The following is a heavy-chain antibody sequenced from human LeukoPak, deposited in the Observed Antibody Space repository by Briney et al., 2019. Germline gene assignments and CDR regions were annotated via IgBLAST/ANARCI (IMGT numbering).Heavy chain of an antibody. D-gene: IGHD3-10*01. CDR3: ARDRRGVEGSGSYYYYMDV. J-gene: IGHJ6*03. CDR2: IYTSGST. V-gene: IGHV4-4*07. Sequence: SETLSLTCTVSGGSISSYYWSWIRQPAGKGLEWIGRIYTSGSTNYNPSLKSRVTMSVDTSKNQFSLKLSSVTAADTAVYYCARDRRGVEGSGSYYYYMDVWGKGTTVTVSS. CDR1: GGSISSYY.